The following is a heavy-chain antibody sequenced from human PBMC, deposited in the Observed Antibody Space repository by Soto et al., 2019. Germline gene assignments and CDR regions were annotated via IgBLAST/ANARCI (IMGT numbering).Heavy chain of an antibody. CDR3: AKDPRYSYGYSWFVDY. V-gene: IGHV3-23*01. J-gene: IGHJ4*02. D-gene: IGHD5-18*01. Sequence: EVQLLESGGGLVQPGGSLRLSCAASGFTFSSYAMSWVRQAPGKGLEWVSAISGSGGSTYYADSVKGRFTISRDNSKNTLYMQMNSLRAEDTAVYYCAKDPRYSYGYSWFVDYWGQGTLVTVSS. CDR2: ISGSGGST. CDR1: GFTFSSYA.